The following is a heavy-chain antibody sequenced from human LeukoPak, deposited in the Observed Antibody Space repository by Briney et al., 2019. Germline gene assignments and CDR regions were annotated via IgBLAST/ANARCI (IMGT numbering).Heavy chain of an antibody. J-gene: IGHJ4*02. CDR3: ARSPRGGAYMRGYFDY. Sequence: GASVKVSCSTSGYTFTDYYIYWVRQAPGQGLEWVARINPNSGGTNFAQQFQGRVTMTRDTSISTAYMELSSLRSDDTAVYYCARSPRGGAYMRGYFDYWGQGTLVTVSS. D-gene: IGHD2-2*02. V-gene: IGHV1-2*06. CDR1: GYTFTDYY. CDR2: INPNSGGT.